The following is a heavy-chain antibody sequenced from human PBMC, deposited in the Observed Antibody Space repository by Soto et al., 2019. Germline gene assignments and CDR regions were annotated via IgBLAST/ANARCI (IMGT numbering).Heavy chain of an antibody. CDR1: GFTFSSYG. CDR2: IWYDGSNK. V-gene: IGHV3-33*01. J-gene: IGHJ4*02. CDR3: ARDRYSSGWYDLDY. Sequence: QVQLVESGGGVVQPGRSLRLSCAASGFTFSSYGMHCVRQAPGKGLAWVAVIWYDGSNKYYADSVKGPFTISRDNSKNTLYLQMNSLRVEDTAVYYCARDRYSSGWYDLDYWGQGTLVTVSS. D-gene: IGHD6-19*01.